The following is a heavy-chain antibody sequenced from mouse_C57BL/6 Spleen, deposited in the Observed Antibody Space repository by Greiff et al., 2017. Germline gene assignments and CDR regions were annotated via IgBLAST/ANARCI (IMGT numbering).Heavy chain of an antibody. J-gene: IGHJ2*01. V-gene: IGHV1-82*01. CDR3: ARDSDYYGSSY. CDR2: ISPGDGDT. D-gene: IGHD1-1*01. Sequence: VQLKQSGPELVKPGASVTISCKASGYAFSSSWMNWVKQRPGKGLEWIGRISPGDGDTNYNGKFKGKATLTADKSSSTAYMQLSSLTSDDSAVYFCARDSDYYGSSYWGQGTTLTVSS. CDR1: GYAFSSSW.